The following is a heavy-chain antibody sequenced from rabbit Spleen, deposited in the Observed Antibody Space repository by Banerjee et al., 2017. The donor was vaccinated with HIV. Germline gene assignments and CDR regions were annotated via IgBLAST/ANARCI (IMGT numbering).Heavy chain of an antibody. CDR2: IYTGGSGST. V-gene: IGHV1S40*01. CDR3: ARSDGYGVGGAYRTELNL. D-gene: IGHD6-1*01. CDR1: GVSFTSNYY. Sequence: QSLEESGGDLVKPGASLTLTCTASGVSFTSNYYMCWVRQAPGKGLEWIACIYTGGSGSTAFASWAKGRFTISTTSSTTVTLQMTSLTAADTATYFCARSDGYGVGGAYRTELNLWGPGTLVPVS. J-gene: IGHJ4*01.